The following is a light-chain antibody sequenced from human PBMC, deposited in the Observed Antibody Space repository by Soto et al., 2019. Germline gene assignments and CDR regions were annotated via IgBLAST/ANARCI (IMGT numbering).Light chain of an antibody. J-gene: IGLJ3*02. CDR3: CSYAGSGAWV. Sequence: QSVLTQPASVSGSPGQSIIISCTGTSSDVGTYNLVSWFQHHPGKAPKLMIYEGSKRPSGVSNRFSGSKSGNTASLTLSGLQAEDEADYYCCSYAGSGAWVFGGGTKLTVL. CDR1: SSDVGTYNL. CDR2: EGS. V-gene: IGLV2-23*01.